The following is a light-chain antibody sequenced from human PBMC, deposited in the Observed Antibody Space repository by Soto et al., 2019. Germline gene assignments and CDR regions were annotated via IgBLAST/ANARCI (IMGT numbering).Light chain of an antibody. J-gene: IGLJ2*01. CDR1: SSDVAGYNF. CDR3: NSYAGSNNFLV. CDR2: DVS. Sequence: QSALTQPPSASGSPGQSVTISCTGTSSDVAGYNFVSWYQQHPGKAPKLIIYDVSKRPSGVPDRFSGSKSGNTASLTVSGLQAEDEADYYCNSYAGSNNFLVFGGGTKLTVL. V-gene: IGLV2-8*01.